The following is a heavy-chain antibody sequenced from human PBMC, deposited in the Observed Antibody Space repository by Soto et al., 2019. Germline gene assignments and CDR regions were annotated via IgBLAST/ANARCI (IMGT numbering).Heavy chain of an antibody. J-gene: IGHJ4*02. D-gene: IGHD1-26*01. Sequence: LRLSCAASGFTFSSYAMSWVRQAPGKGLEWVSAISGSGGSTYYADSVKGRFTISRDNSKNTLYLQMNSLRAEDTAVYYCAKDLDSGSYPTYFDYWGQGTLVTVSS. V-gene: IGHV3-23*01. CDR1: GFTFSSYA. CDR2: ISGSGGST. CDR3: AKDLDSGSYPTYFDY.